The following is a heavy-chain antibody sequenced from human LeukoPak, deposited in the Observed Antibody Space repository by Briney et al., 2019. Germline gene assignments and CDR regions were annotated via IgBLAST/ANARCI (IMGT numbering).Heavy chain of an antibody. CDR1: GFTFSYHW. D-gene: IGHD5-24*01. CDR2: IKNDGAVK. Sequence: PGGSLRLSCAASGFTFSYHWMTWVRQAPGKGLEWVANIKNDGAVKNYADSVKGRFTISRDNAKNSLYLQMNSLRAEDTAVYYCAKFPRWAPFDYWGQGTLVTVSS. V-gene: IGHV3-7*03. CDR3: AKFPRWAPFDY. J-gene: IGHJ4*02.